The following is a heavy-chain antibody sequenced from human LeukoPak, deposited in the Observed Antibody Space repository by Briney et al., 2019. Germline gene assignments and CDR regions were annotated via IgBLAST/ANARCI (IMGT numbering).Heavy chain of an antibody. V-gene: IGHV3-15*01. Sequence: GGSLRLSCTASGFTFSNAWMSWVRPAPGKGLEWVGRIQSKTDGGTTDYAAPVKGRVTISRDDSKNTLYLQMNSLKTEDSAVYYCTTDLNARGNYYDSSGYVSTIDYWGQGTLVTVSS. D-gene: IGHD3-22*01. CDR3: TTDLNARGNYYDSSGYVSTIDY. CDR2: IQSKTDGGTT. CDR1: GFTFSNAW. J-gene: IGHJ4*02.